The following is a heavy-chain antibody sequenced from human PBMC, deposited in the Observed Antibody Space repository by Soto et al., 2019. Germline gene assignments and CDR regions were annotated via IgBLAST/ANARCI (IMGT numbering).Heavy chain of an antibody. Sequence: PSETLSLTCSVSGGSISSSSYFWGWIRQPPGKGLEWIGSIYYSGSTYYNPSLKSRVTVSVDTSKNQFSLKLSSVTAADTAVYYCARQGGSCSVLAAPFDYWGQGTLVTVSS. V-gene: IGHV4-39*01. J-gene: IGHJ4*02. CDR3: ARQGGSCSVLAAPFDY. CDR1: GGSISSSSYF. D-gene: IGHD2-15*01. CDR2: IYYSGST.